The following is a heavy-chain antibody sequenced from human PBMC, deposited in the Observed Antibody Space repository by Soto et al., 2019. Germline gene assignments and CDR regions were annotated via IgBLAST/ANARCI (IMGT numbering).Heavy chain of an antibody. CDR2: IWYDGSNK. J-gene: IGHJ6*02. D-gene: IGHD1-26*01. Sequence: VQLVESGGGVVQPGRSLRLSCAASGFTFSSYGMHWVRQAPGKGLEWVAVIWYDGSNKYYADSVKGRFTISRDNSKNTLYLQMNSLRAEDTAVYYCARGGSYYSRFYYYYGMDVWGQGTTVTVSS. CDR1: GFTFSSYG. V-gene: IGHV3-33*01. CDR3: ARGGSYYSRFYYYYGMDV.